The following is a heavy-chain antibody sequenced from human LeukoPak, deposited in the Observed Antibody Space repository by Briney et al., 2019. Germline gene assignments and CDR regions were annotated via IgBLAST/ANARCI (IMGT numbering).Heavy chain of an antibody. Sequence: SETLSLTCSVSGGSISSRSHYWGWIRQSPGKGLEWIGTIYYSGTTFYNPSLQSRVSISVDTSRNQFSLRLNSVTAAYTAVYYCARRNDYDFWSGNQYYFDYWGQGTLVTVSS. D-gene: IGHD3-3*01. J-gene: IGHJ4*02. CDR2: IYYSGTT. V-gene: IGHV4-39*01. CDR3: ARRNDYDFWSGNQYYFDY. CDR1: GGSISSRSHY.